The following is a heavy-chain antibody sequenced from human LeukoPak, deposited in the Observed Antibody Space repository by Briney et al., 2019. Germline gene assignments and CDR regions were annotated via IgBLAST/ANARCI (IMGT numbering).Heavy chain of an antibody. CDR3: ASGEVGATTLNY. Sequence: PSETLSLTCTVSGGSISSGSYYWSWTRQPAGKGLEWIGRIYTSGSTNYNPSLKSRVTISVDTSKNQFSLKLSSVTAADTAVYYCASGEVGATTLNYWGQGTLVTVSS. CDR1: GGSISSGSYY. J-gene: IGHJ4*02. D-gene: IGHD1-26*01. CDR2: IYTSGST. V-gene: IGHV4-61*02.